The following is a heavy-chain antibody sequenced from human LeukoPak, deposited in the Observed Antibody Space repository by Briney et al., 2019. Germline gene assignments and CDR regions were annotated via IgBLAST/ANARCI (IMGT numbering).Heavy chain of an antibody. Sequence: ASETLSLTCTVSGGSISSSGYYWSWIRQTPGKGLEWIGYIYYSGSTYYNPSLESRVTISGDRSKNQFSLKLSSVTAADTAVYYCARAATSHYFDYWGPGTLVTVSS. J-gene: IGHJ4*02. V-gene: IGHV4-30-2*01. CDR1: GGSISSSGYY. CDR3: ARAATSHYFDY. CDR2: IYYSGST.